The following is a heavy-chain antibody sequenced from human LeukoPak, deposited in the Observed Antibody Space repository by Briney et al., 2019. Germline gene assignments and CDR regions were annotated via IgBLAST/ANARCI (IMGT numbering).Heavy chain of an antibody. Sequence: GRSLRLSCAASGFTFSSNAIHWVRQAPGKGLEWVAEISYDGGNTYYADSVKGRFTISRDNSKNTLYLQMNSLRAEDTAVYYCARDRSDRLAVAGTSAFDYWGQGTLVTVSS. D-gene: IGHD6-19*01. CDR3: ARDRSDRLAVAGTSAFDY. V-gene: IGHV3-30-3*01. J-gene: IGHJ4*02. CDR1: GFTFSSNA. CDR2: ISYDGGNT.